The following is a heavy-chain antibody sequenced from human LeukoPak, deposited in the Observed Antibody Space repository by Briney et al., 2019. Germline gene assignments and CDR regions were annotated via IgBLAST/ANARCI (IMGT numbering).Heavy chain of an antibody. J-gene: IGHJ4*02. V-gene: IGHV4-59*08. CDR2: IYYGGSI. CDR1: GVSINISY. CDR3: ARGNDY. Sequence: SETLSLTCTVSGVSINISYWSWIRQPPGKGLEWIGFIYYGGSINYNPSLKSRVTISVDSSKTQVSLKLSSVTAANTAVYYCARGNDYWGQGTLVTVSS.